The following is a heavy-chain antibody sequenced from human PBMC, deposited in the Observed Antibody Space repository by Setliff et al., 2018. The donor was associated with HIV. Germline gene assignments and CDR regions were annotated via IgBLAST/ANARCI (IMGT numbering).Heavy chain of an antibody. J-gene: IGHJ4*02. D-gene: IGHD2-8*01. CDR3: TRVTPDIVIMVQASDY. CDR1: GFNFGDYG. V-gene: IGHV3-49*04. Sequence: GGSLRLSCTISGFNFGDYGVSWVRQAPGKGLEWLGLIRSKAYGGATEYAASVKGRFTISRDDSKGIAYLQINSLKTEDTAMYYCTRVTPDIVIMVQASDYWGQGTLVTVSS. CDR2: IRSKAYGGAT.